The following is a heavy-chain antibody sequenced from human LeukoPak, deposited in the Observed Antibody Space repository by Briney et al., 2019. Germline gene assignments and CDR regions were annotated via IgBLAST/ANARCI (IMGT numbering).Heavy chain of an antibody. D-gene: IGHD3-3*01. J-gene: IGHJ6*03. CDR3: ARLSRSGYYMDV. CDR2: IYTNGST. CDR1: GGSISSYY. V-gene: IGHV4-4*07. Sequence: SETLSLTCTVSGGSISSYYWSWIRQPAGKGLEWIGRIYTNGSTNYNPSLKSRVTISVDKSKNQFSLKLSSVTAADTAVYYCARLSRSGYYMDVWGKGTTVTVSS.